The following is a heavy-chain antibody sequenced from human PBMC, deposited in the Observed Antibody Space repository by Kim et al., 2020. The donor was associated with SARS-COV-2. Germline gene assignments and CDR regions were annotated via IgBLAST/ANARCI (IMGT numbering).Heavy chain of an antibody. V-gene: IGHV6-1*01. Sequence: AVSVKSRITINPDTSMNQVSLQLNSVTPEDTAVYYCARVSIAEAGPFFDYWGQGTPVTVSS. J-gene: IGHJ4*02. D-gene: IGHD6-13*01. CDR3: ARVSIAEAGPFFDY.